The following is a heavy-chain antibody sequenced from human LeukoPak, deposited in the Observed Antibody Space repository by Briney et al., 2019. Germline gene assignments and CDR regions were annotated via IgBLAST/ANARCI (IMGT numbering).Heavy chain of an antibody. V-gene: IGHV3-48*01. D-gene: IGHD3-10*01. J-gene: IGHJ4*02. Sequence: GGSLRLSCAASGFTFSSYSMNWVRQAPGKGLEWVSYISSSSSTIYYADSVKGRFTISRDNAKNSLYLQMNSLRAEDTAVYYCARRKYYYGSGNYYNRFDYWGQGTLVTVSS. CDR2: ISSSSSTI. CDR1: GFTFSSYS. CDR3: ARRKYYYGSGNYYNRFDY.